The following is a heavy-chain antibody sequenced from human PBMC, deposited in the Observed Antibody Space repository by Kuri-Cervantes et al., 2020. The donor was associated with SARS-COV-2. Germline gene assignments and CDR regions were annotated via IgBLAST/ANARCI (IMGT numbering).Heavy chain of an antibody. Sequence: ASVKVSCKASGYTFTSYGISWVRQAPGQGLEWMGWISAYNGNTNYAQKLQGRVTMTTDTSTSTAYMELRSLRSDDTAVYYCARDPIRTDFDWLNDYYYYGMDVWAKGPRSPSP. CDR2: ISAYNGNT. V-gene: IGHV1-18*01. D-gene: IGHD3-9*01. CDR3: ARDPIRTDFDWLNDYYYYGMDV. J-gene: IGHJ6*02. CDR1: GYTFTSYG.